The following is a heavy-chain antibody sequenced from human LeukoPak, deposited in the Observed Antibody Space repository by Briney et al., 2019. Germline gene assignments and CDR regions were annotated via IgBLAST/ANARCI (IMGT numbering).Heavy chain of an antibody. D-gene: IGHD3-10*01. CDR3: TALHGSGPKVYYFDY. CDR2: ISGSGTTT. Sequence: GGSLRLSCAASGFTFSSYAMSWVRQAPGKGLEWVSGISGSGTTTYYADSVRGRFTISRDNAKNTLSLQMNSLKTEDTAVYYCTALHGSGPKVYYFDYWGQGTLVAVSS. V-gene: IGHV3-23*01. CDR1: GFTFSSYA. J-gene: IGHJ4*02.